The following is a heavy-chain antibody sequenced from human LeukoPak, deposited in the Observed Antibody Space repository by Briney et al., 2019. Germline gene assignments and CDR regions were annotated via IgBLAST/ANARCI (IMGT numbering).Heavy chain of an antibody. D-gene: IGHD4-17*01. J-gene: IGHJ4*02. CDR2: INAGNGNT. V-gene: IGHV1-3*01. CDR1: GYTFTSYA. Sequence: ASVKVSCKASGYTFTSYAMHWVRQAPGQRLEWMGWINAGNGNTKYSQKFQGKVTITRDTSASTAYMELSSLRSEDTAVYYCARPSNYGDWYYFDYWGQGTLVTVSS. CDR3: ARPSNYGDWYYFDY.